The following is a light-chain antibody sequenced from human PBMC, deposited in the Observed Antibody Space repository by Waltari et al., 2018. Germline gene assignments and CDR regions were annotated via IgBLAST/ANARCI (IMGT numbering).Light chain of an antibody. CDR3: NSFTSRTTYV. V-gene: IGLV2-14*01. J-gene: IGLJ1*01. CDR2: GVS. Sequence: QSALTQPASVSGSPGQSITISCTGTSSDIGAYNYVSWYQQHPGKAPKVMIYGVSNRPSGVSNRFSGSKSGKAASLTISGLQAEDEADYYCNSFTSRTTYVFGTGTKVTVL. CDR1: SSDIGAYNY.